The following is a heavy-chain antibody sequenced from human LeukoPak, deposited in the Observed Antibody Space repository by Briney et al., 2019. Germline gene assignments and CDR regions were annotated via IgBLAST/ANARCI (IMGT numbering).Heavy chain of an antibody. Sequence: SGGSLRLSCAASGFTFSSYSMNWVRQAPGKGLEWVSSISSSSSYIYYADSVKGRFTTSRDNAKNSLYLQMNSLRAEDTAVYYCARAARKYYYDSSGYYYFDYWGQGTLVTVSS. V-gene: IGHV3-21*01. CDR1: GFTFSSYS. CDR3: ARAARKYYYDSSGYYYFDY. J-gene: IGHJ4*02. CDR2: ISSSSSYI. D-gene: IGHD3-22*01.